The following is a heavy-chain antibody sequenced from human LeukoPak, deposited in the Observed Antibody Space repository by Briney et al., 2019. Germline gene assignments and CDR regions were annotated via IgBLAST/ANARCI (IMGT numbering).Heavy chain of an antibody. Sequence: GASVKVSCKASGGTFSSYAISWVRQAPGQGLEWMGGIIPIFGTANYAQKFQGRVTITADKSTSTAYMELSSLRSEDTAVYYCARDFLDILTGSHMDVWGKGTTVTISS. D-gene: IGHD3-9*01. V-gene: IGHV1-69*06. CDR3: ARDFLDILTGSHMDV. CDR2: IIPIFGTA. J-gene: IGHJ6*03. CDR1: GGTFSSYA.